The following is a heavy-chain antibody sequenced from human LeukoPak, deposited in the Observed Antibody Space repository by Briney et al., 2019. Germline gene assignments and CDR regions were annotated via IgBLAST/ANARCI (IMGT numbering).Heavy chain of an antibody. J-gene: IGHJ4*02. CDR3: ARDIEGSSWSMGDY. CDR2: ISSSSSYI. CDR1: GFTFSSYS. V-gene: IGHV3-21*01. D-gene: IGHD6-13*01. Sequence: PGGSLRLSCAASGFTFSSYSMNWVRQAPGKGLEWVSSISSSSSYIYYADSVKGRFTISRDNAKNSLYLQMNSLRAEDTAVYYCARDIEGSSWSMGDYWGQGTLVTVSS.